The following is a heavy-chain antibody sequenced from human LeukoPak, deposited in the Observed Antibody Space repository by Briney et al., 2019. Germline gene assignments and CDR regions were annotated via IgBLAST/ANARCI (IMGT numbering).Heavy chain of an antibody. V-gene: IGHV3-48*01. Sequence: PGGSLRLSCAASGFTFSSYSMNWVRQAPGKGLEWVSYISSSSSTIYYADSVKGRFTISRDNAKNPLYLQMNSLRAEDTAVYYCARKRGYSYADWYFDLWGRGTLVTVSS. J-gene: IGHJ2*01. CDR2: ISSSSSTI. D-gene: IGHD5-18*01. CDR3: ARKRGYSYADWYFDL. CDR1: GFTFSSYS.